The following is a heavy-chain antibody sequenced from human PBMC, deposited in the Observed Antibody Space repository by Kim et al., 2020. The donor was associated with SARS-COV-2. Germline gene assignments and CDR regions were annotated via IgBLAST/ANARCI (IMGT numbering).Heavy chain of an antibody. CDR1: GGSFSGYY. CDR3: ARGSTMVRGVIIREMANWFDP. J-gene: IGHJ5*02. V-gene: IGHV4-34*01. D-gene: IGHD3-10*01. CDR2: INHSGST. Sequence: SETLSLTCAVYGGSFSGYYWSWIRQPPGKGLEWIGEINHSGSTNYNPSLKSRVTISVDTSKNQFSLKLSSVTAADTAVYYCARGSTMVRGVIIREMANWFDPWGQGTLVTVSS.